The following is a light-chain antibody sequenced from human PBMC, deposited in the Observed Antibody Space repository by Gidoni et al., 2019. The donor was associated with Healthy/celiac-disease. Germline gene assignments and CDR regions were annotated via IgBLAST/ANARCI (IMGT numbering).Light chain of an antibody. CDR1: SSDVGGYNY. V-gene: IGLV2-14*01. J-gene: IGLJ2*01. CDR3: SSYTSSSTLEV. CDR2: DVS. Sequence: QSALTQPASVSGSPGQSITISCTGTSSDVGGYNYGSWYQQHPSKAPKLMISDVSNRPSGVSNPLSGSKAGNKGSPTNSGLQAEDEADYYCSSYTSSSTLEVFGGGTKLTVL.